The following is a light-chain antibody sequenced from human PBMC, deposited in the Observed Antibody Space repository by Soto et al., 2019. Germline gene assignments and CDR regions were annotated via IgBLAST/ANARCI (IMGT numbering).Light chain of an antibody. Sequence: EIVLTQSPATLSLSPGERVTLSCRASQSVSSNLAWYQQKPGQTPKLLIYVASTRATGIPARFSGSGSGTEFTLTISSLQSEDFAVYYCQQYNVWPLTFGGGTKVEFK. CDR1: QSVSSN. V-gene: IGKV3-15*01. CDR2: VAS. J-gene: IGKJ4*01. CDR3: QQYNVWPLT.